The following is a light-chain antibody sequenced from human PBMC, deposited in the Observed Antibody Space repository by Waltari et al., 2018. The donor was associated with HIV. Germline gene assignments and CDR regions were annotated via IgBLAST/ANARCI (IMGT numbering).Light chain of an antibody. J-gene: IGLJ2*01. Sequence: SSELTQDPAVSVALGQTVRITCQGDSLRSYYASWYQQKPGQAPVLVIYGKNNRPSGIPDRFSGSSSGNTASLTITGAQADDEADYYCNSRDNNDNHVVFGGGTKVTVL. CDR1: SLRSYY. CDR3: NSRDNNDNHVV. CDR2: GKN. V-gene: IGLV3-19*01.